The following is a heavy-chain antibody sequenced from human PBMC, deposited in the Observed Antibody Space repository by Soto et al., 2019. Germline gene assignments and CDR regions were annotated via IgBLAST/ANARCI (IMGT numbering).Heavy chain of an antibody. CDR2: ISGSGGST. CDR3: AKDPVLGYCSGGSCYSGYFQH. V-gene: IGHV3-23*01. D-gene: IGHD2-15*01. Sequence: GGSLRLSCAASGFTFSSYAMSWVRQAPGKGLEWVSAISGSGGSTYYADSVKGRFTISRDNSKNTLYLQMNSLRAEDTAVYYCAKDPVLGYCSGGSCYSGYFQHWGQGTLVTVSS. J-gene: IGHJ1*01. CDR1: GFTFSSYA.